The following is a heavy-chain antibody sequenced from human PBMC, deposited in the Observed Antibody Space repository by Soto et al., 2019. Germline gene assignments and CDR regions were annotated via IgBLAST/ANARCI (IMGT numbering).Heavy chain of an antibody. Sequence: EVQLLESGGGLVQLGESLRLSCAASGFSFSLYAMTWVRQAPGKGLEWVSTISGTGSTYYADSVKGRFTISRDNSKATVYLQMNNLRAEDTAVYYCAKRDGAAAAGIDYWGQGNLVTVSS. V-gene: IGHV3-23*01. CDR3: AKRDGAAAAGIDY. CDR2: ISGTGST. CDR1: GFSFSLYA. D-gene: IGHD6-13*01. J-gene: IGHJ4*02.